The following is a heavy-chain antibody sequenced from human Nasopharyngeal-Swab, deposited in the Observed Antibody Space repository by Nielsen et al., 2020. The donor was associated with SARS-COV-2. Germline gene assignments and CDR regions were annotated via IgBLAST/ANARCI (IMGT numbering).Heavy chain of an antibody. CDR2: IIPIFGTA. D-gene: IGHD2-2*01. V-gene: IGHV1-69*06. J-gene: IGHJ6*02. CDR3: ARDRAYCSSTSCYQSGGTYYYYYGMDV. Sequence: SVKVSCKASGGTFSSYAISWVRQAPGQGLEWMGGIIPIFGTANYAQKFQGRVTITADKSTSTAYMELSSLRSEDTAVYYCARDRAYCSSTSCYQSGGTYYYYYGMDVWGQGTTVTVSS. CDR1: GGTFSSYA.